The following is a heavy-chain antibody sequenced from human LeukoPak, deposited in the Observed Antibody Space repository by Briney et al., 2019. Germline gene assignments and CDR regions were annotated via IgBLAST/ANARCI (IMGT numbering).Heavy chain of an antibody. CDR1: GFTFDDYG. Sequence: PGGSLRLSCAASGFTFDDYGMRWVRQAQGKGLEWVSGINWNGGSTGYADSVKGRFTISRDNAKNSLCLQMNSLRAEDTALYYCAREVSGIVAAGTPCDYWGQGTLVTVSS. CDR3: AREVSGIVAAGTPCDY. V-gene: IGHV3-20*04. CDR2: INWNGGST. J-gene: IGHJ4*02. D-gene: IGHD6-13*01.